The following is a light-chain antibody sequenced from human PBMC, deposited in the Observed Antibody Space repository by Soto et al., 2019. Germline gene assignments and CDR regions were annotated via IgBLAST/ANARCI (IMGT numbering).Light chain of an antibody. CDR2: DAS. CDR3: QQRSNWPPT. CDR1: QSVCSY. Sequence: EIVLTQSPATLSLSPGERATLSCRASQSVCSYLAWYQQKPGQPPRLLIYDASNRATGIPARFSGSGSGTDFTLAISSLEPEDFAVYYCQQRSNWPPTFGGGTKVEIK. V-gene: IGKV3-11*01. J-gene: IGKJ4*01.